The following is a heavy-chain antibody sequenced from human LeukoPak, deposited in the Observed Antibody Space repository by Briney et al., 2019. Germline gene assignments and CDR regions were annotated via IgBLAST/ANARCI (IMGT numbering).Heavy chain of an antibody. CDR3: ARPQVGATDHDAFDI. D-gene: IGHD1-26*01. Sequence: GGSLRLSCVASGFTVSTNYISWVRQAPGKGLEWVSTIYKGGGTYYADSVKGRFTISRDNSKNTVYIQMNSLRAEDTAVYYCARPQVGATDHDAFDIWGQGTMVTVSS. CDR2: IYKGGGT. V-gene: IGHV3-53*01. CDR1: GFTVSTNY. J-gene: IGHJ3*02.